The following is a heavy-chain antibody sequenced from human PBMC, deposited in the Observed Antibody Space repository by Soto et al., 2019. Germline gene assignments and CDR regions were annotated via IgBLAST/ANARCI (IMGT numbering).Heavy chain of an antibody. CDR1: RFSFSSYG. D-gene: IGHD3-16*01. J-gene: IGHJ4*02. CDR3: TRDGLATAPY. CDR2: IWSDGSNE. V-gene: IGHV3-33*01. Sequence: QVQLVESGGGVVQPGRSLRLSCAASRFSFSSYGMHWVRQAPGKGLEWVALIWSDGSNEHYAASVEGRFTISRDNSKNTLYLQMNSRKVEDTAVYYCTRDGLATAPYWGQGTLVTVAS.